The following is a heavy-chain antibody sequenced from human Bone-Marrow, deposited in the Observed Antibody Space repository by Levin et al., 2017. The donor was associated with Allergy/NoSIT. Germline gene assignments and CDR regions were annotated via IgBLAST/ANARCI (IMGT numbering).Heavy chain of an antibody. CDR1: GVSINNYF. D-gene: IGHD6-19*01. Sequence: PSETLSLTCNVSGVSINNYFWSWIRQPPGKGLEWIGYIYSTASSRYNPSLKNRVTISIETSKNQVSRKLRSVTAADTAVYYWARAGDWESSVWYGTKDYAMEFWGQGTTVTVSS. V-gene: IGHV4-59*01. J-gene: IGHJ6*02. CDR2: IYSTASS. CDR3: ARAGDWESSVWYGTKDYAMEF.